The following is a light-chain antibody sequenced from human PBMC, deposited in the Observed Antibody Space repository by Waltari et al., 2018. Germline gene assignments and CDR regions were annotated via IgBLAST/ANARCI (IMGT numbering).Light chain of an antibody. V-gene: IGLV2-14*01. CDR1: HSHVCGSNY. CDR3: NSYRNINTYV. Sequence: QSALTQPAFVSGSPGQSITIFCIGTHSHVCGSNYVSWYQQHPGKAPKLMIDDVTKRPSGVSNRFSGSKSGNTASLTISGLQAEDEADYYCNSYRNINTYVFGTGTKVTVL. J-gene: IGLJ1*01. CDR2: DVT.